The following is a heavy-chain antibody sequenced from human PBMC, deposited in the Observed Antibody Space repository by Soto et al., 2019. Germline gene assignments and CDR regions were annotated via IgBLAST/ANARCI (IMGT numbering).Heavy chain of an antibody. CDR3: AKDRFLEWLCKGPFDY. V-gene: IGHV3-23*01. CDR1: GFTFSSYA. Sequence: PGGSLRLSCTASGFTFSSYAMSWVRQAPGKGLEWVSAISGSGGSTYYADSVKGRFTIPRDNSKNTLNLERNRLRGEDTAVYYCAKDRFLEWLCKGPFDYWGQGTLVTVSS. J-gene: IGHJ4*02. D-gene: IGHD3-3*01. CDR2: ISGSGGST.